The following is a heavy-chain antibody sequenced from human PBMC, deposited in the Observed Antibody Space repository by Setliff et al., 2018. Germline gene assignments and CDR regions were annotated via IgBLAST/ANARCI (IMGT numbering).Heavy chain of an antibody. CDR1: GGSFNVYF. Sequence: PSETLSLTCAVYGGSFNVYFWSWIRQPPGKGLEWIGRVHASGSPNYNPSFKGRVTISLDTSTNQFSLNLNSVTAADTAVYYCAKERYFDWFFENWGQGTLVTVSS. D-gene: IGHD3-9*01. CDR2: VHASGSP. V-gene: IGHV4-34*11. J-gene: IGHJ4*02. CDR3: AKERYFDWFFEN.